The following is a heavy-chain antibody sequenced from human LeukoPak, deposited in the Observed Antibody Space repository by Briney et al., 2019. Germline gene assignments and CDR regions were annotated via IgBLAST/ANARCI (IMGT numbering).Heavy chain of an antibody. CDR1: GYSFTSYW. CDR2: IYPGDSDT. J-gene: IGHJ4*02. Sequence: GESLKISCKGSGYSFTSYWIGCVRQMPGKGLEWMGIIYPGDSDTRYSPSFQGQATISADKSISTAYLQWSSLKASGTAMYYWARRRTDTEDFDYWGQGTLVTVSS. CDR3: ARRRTDTEDFDY. V-gene: IGHV5-51*01. D-gene: IGHD5-18*01.